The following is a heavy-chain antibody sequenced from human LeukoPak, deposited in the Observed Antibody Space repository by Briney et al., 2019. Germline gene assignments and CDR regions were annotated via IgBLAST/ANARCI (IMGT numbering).Heavy chain of an antibody. D-gene: IGHD6-19*01. J-gene: IGHJ4*02. CDR3: AKDNAYSSGWLYYFDY. V-gene: IGHV3-23*01. CDR1: GFTFSSYG. Sequence: GGSLRLSCAASGFTFSSYGMTWVRQAPGKGLEWVSAVSGSGGSTYYADSVKGRFTISRDNSKNTLYLQMNSLRAEDTAVYYCAKDNAYSSGWLYYFDYWGQGTLVTVSS. CDR2: VSGSGGST.